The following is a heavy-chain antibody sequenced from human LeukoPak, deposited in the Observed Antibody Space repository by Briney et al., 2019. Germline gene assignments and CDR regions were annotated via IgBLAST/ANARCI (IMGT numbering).Heavy chain of an antibody. J-gene: IGHJ4*02. CDR2: INQDGSQK. CDR3: TRSLDY. V-gene: IGHV3-7*01. Sequence: GGSLRLSCAASGFTFRTYWMDWVRRAPGKGLEWVANINQDGSQKYYVDSVKGRFTISRDNAKNSLYLQMNSLRAEDTATYYCTRSLDYWGQRIQVTVSS. CDR1: GFTFRTYW.